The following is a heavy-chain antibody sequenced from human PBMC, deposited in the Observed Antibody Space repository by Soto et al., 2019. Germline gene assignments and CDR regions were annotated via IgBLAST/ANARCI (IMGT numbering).Heavy chain of an antibody. CDR1: GFIFSSYA. CDR2: ITGSGRST. Sequence: EMQLLESGGGLVQPGGSLRLSCAASGFIFSSYAMSWVRQAPGKGLEWVSHITGSGRSTYYADSVKGRFTISRDNSKNTLYLQMNSLRAEDTAVYYCASHYDFWSGYYNYWGQGTLVTVSS. V-gene: IGHV3-23*01. D-gene: IGHD3-3*01. J-gene: IGHJ4*02. CDR3: ASHYDFWSGYYNY.